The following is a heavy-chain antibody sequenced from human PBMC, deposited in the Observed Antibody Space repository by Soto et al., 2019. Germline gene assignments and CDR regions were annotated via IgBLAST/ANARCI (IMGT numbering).Heavy chain of an antibody. CDR1: GFTFSSYE. V-gene: IGHV3-48*03. CDR2: ISSSGSTI. D-gene: IGHD1-26*01. J-gene: IGHJ4*02. CDR3: ARGRRIVGATPPLDY. Sequence: EVQLVESGGGLVQPGGSLRLSCAASGFTFSSYEMNWVRQAPGKGLEWFSYISSSGSTIYYADSVKGRFTISRDNAKNSLYLQMNSLRAEDTAVYYCARGRRIVGATPPLDYWGQGTLVTVSS.